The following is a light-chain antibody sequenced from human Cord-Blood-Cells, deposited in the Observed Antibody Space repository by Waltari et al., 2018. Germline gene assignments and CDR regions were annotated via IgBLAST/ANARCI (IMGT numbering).Light chain of an antibody. J-gene: IGLJ2*01. Sequence: QSALTQPPSASGSPGQSVTISCTGTSSDVGGYNYVSWYQPHPGKAPKLMIYEVSQRPSGVPDRVAGSKSGNTAPLTGSGLQAEDEAEYYCSSYAGSNNVVFGGGTKLTVL. CDR3: SSYAGSNNVV. CDR2: EVS. CDR1: SSDVGGYNY. V-gene: IGLV2-8*01.